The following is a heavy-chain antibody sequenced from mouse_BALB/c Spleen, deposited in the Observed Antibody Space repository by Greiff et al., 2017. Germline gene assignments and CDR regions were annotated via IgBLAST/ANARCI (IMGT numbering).Heavy chain of an antibody. CDR2: IYPGSGNT. Sequence: QVQLKESGAELARPGASVKLSCKASGYTFTDYYINWVKQRTGQGLEWIGEIYPGSGNTYYNEKFKGKATLTADKSSSTAYMQLSSLTSEDSAVYFCARGGYERSLFAYWGQGTLVTVSA. D-gene: IGHD2-2*01. V-gene: IGHV1-77*01. CDR1: GYTFTDYY. CDR3: ARGGYERSLFAY. J-gene: IGHJ3*01.